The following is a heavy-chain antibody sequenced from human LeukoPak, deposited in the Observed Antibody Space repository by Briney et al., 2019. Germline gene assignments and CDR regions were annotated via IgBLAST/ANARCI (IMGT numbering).Heavy chain of an antibody. CDR2: MNSNSGNT. J-gene: IGHJ4*02. CDR3: ARGEGILYDY. Sequence: ASVKVSCKASGGTFSSYAISWVRQATGQGLEWMGWMNSNSGNTGYAQKFQGRVTITRNTSISTAYMELSSLRSEDTAVYYCARGEGILYDYWGQGTLVTVSS. D-gene: IGHD3-10*01. V-gene: IGHV1-8*03. CDR1: GGTFSSYA.